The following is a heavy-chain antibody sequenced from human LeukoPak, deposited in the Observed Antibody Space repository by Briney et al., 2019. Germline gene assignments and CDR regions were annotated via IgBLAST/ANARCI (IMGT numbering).Heavy chain of an antibody. CDR1: GFTFSSYW. Sequence: GGSLRLSCAASGFTFSSYWMNWARQAPGKGLEWVANIKQDASEKYYVDSVKGRFTISRDNAKNSLSLQMNSLRAEDTAVYYCARMGPTSSGWPEAFDYWGRGTLVTVSS. CDR3: ARMGPTSSGWPEAFDY. V-gene: IGHV3-7*01. CDR2: IKQDASEK. D-gene: IGHD6-25*01. J-gene: IGHJ4*01.